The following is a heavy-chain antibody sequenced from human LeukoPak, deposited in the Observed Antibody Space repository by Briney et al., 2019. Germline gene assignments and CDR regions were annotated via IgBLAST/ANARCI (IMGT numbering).Heavy chain of an antibody. J-gene: IGHJ6*02. CDR1: GYTFTSYD. V-gene: IGHV1-8*01. D-gene: IGHD6-13*01. CDR3: ARLASSSWPLYYYYGMDV. CDR2: MNPNNGTT. Sequence: ASVKVSCKASGYTFTSYDIYWVRQATGQGLEWMGWMNPNNGTTGYAQKFQGRVTMTRSTSISTAYMELSSLRSEDTAVYYCARLASSSWPLYYYYGMDVWGQGTTVTVSS.